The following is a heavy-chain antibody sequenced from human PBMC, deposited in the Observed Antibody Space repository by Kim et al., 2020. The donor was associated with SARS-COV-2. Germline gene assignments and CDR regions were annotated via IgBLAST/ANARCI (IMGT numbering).Heavy chain of an antibody. Sequence: SVKVSCKASGDTFSSYAISWVRQAPGQGLEWMGGIIPIFGTANYAQNFKGRVTLTADESTSTAYMEMSSLRSEDKAVYYGAGESVGGATFPRGQQTLVT. D-gene: IGHD1-26*01. CDR3: AGESVGGATFP. CDR2: IIPIFGTA. CDR1: GDTFSSYA. J-gene: IGHJ5*02. V-gene: IGHV1-69*13.